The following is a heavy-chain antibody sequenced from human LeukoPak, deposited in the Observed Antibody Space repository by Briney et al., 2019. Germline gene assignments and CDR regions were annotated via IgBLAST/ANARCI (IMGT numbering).Heavy chain of an antibody. D-gene: IGHD2-2*02. J-gene: IGHJ4*02. V-gene: IGHV3-21*01. CDR1: GFTFSSYA. Sequence: PGGSLRLSCAASGFTFSSYAMSWVRQAPGKGLEWVSSISSSSSYIYYADSVKGRFTISRDNAKNSLYLQMNSLRAEDTAVYYCAKWGRAGYCSSTSCYTGDYWGQGTLVTVSS. CDR3: AKWGRAGYCSSTSCYTGDY. CDR2: ISSSSSYI.